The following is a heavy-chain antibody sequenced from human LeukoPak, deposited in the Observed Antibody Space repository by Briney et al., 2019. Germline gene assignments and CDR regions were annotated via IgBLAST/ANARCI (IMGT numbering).Heavy chain of an antibody. V-gene: IGHV3-30-3*01. CDR2: ISYDGSNY. CDR3: ARRIGIDYYSGAWWYFDL. J-gene: IGHJ2*01. Sequence: GGSLRLSCAASGSTFSGYAMHWVRQAPGKGLEWVAVISYDGSNYYHTDSVKGRFTISRDNSKNTLYLQMNSLRAEDTAVYYCARRIGIDYYSGAWWYFDLWGRGTLVTVSS. CDR1: GSTFSGYA. D-gene: IGHD1-26*01.